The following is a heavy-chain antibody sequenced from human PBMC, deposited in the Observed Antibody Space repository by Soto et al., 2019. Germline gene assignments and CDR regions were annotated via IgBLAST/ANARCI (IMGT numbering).Heavy chain of an antibody. V-gene: IGHV3-48*02. CDR1: GFTFSTYS. CDR3: AMTPGSYSSSSAGY. Sequence: EVQLVESGGGLVQPGGSLRLSCAASGFTFSTYSMNWVRQAPGKGLEWVSYISSSSSTIYYADSVKGRFTISRDNAKNSLYLQMNSLRDEDTAVYYCAMTPGSYSSSSAGYLGQGTLVTVSS. D-gene: IGHD6-6*01. CDR2: ISSSSSTI. J-gene: IGHJ4*02.